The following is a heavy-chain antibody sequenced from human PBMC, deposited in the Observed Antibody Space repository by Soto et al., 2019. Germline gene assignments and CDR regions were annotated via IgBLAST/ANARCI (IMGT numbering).Heavy chain of an antibody. D-gene: IGHD1-26*01. CDR3: ARRTLGASIGIGDY. Sequence: QVQLVQSGTEVKTPGASVKVSCKASGYTFTLYGISWVRQAPGQGLEWMGCIFGDDGSTDYAQNLLGRVTMTTDTSTGTADRELRSRTSDDAAVYYCARRTLGASIGIGDYWGQGALVTVSS. J-gene: IGHJ4*02. CDR1: GYTFTLYG. V-gene: IGHV1-18*01. CDR2: IFGDDGST.